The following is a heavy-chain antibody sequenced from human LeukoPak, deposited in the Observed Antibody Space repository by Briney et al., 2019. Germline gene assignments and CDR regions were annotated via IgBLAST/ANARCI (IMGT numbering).Heavy chain of an antibody. CDR2: ISDTGTTI. Sequence: GGSLRLSCAASGFTFSSFQMNWVRQAPGKGLEWVSYISDTGTTIYYADSVKGRFTISRDNAKNSLFLQMNSLRDEDTAVYYCARGALDFDYWGQGTLVTVSS. J-gene: IGHJ4*02. CDR1: GFTFSSFQ. CDR3: ARGALDFDY. V-gene: IGHV3-48*03.